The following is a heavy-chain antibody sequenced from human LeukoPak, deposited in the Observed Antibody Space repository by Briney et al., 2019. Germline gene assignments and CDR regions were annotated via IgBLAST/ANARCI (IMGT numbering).Heavy chain of an antibody. CDR2: IKHTGGT. CDR3: APIFGDYSDFDS. D-gene: IGHD4-17*01. J-gene: IGHJ4*01. Sequence: SETLSLTCAVYGGSFSSYYWSWIRQPPGKGLEWIGEIKHTGGTNYNPSLRSRVTISLDTSKIQFSLRLSSVTAADTAVYYCAPIFGDYSDFDSWGQGTLVTVSS. CDR1: GGSFSSYY. V-gene: IGHV4-34*01.